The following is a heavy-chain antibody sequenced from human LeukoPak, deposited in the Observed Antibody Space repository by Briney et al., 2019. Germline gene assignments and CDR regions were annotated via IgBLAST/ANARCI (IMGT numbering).Heavy chain of an antibody. Sequence: PGTSLRLSCAGSGFMFSDYGIHWVRQAPGRGLEWVAAIWYDGSDEYYGDSVKGRFTISRDNPKKTVFLHLNSLRAEDTAVYYCANNSPYCSGGSCPKELYYWGQGTLVTVSS. CDR2: IWYDGSDE. CDR3: ANNSPYCSGGSCPKELYY. CDR1: GFMFSDYG. D-gene: IGHD2-15*01. V-gene: IGHV3-33*06. J-gene: IGHJ4*02.